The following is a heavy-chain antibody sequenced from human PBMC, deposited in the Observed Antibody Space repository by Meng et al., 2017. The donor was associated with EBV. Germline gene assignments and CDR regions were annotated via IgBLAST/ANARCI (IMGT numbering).Heavy chain of an antibody. J-gene: IGHJ5*02. Sequence: QVQLGESGPGVKNPGASLKVSCKASVYTFTSYAMDWVRQAPGQRLEWMGWINAGNGNTKYSQKFQGRVTITRDTSASTAYMELSSLRSEDTAVYYCARRGGVADWFDPWGQGTLVTVSS. V-gene: IGHV1-3*01. CDR2: INAGNGNT. CDR3: ARRGGVADWFDP. CDR1: VYTFTSYA. D-gene: IGHD2-15*01.